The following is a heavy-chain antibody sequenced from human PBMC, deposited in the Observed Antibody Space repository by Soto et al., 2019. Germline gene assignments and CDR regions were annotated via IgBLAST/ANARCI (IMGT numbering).Heavy chain of an antibody. D-gene: IGHD2-2*02. CDR1: GGSISSYY. Sequence: QVQLQESGPGLVKPSETLSLTCTVSGGSISSYYWSWIRQPPGKGLEWIGYIYYSGRTNYNPSLKSRVTISVDPFKNPFSLKLSSVTAADTAVYSCARGYCSSTICYIWDNWFDPWGQGTLVTVSS. CDR3: ARGYCSSTICYIWDNWFDP. CDR2: IYYSGRT. J-gene: IGHJ5*02. V-gene: IGHV4-59*01.